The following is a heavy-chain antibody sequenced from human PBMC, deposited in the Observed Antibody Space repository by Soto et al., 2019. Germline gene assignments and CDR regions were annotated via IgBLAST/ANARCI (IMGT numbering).Heavy chain of an antibody. Sequence: SETLSLTCTVSGGSISNFYWSWIRQPPGKGLERIGYFYYTGSTCYNPSLKRLVSFSADSSRGQFSLRLISVIAADTVVYYCARTVLGPDLLADSFVDYYYYMDVWGQGTTVTFSS. D-gene: IGHD3-9*01. CDR1: GGSISNFY. CDR2: FYYTGST. V-gene: IGHV4-59*08. CDR3: ARTVLGPDLLADSFVDYYYYMDV. J-gene: IGHJ6*03.